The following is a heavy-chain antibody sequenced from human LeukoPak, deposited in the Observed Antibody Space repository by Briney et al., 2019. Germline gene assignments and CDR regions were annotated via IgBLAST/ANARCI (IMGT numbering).Heavy chain of an antibody. V-gene: IGHV1-69*04. J-gene: IGHJ4*02. CDR2: IIPILGIA. D-gene: IGHD4-17*01. CDR1: GGTFSSYA. Sequence: SVKVSCKASGGTFSSYAISWVRQDPGQGLEWMGRIIPILGIANYAQKFQGRVTITADKSTSTAYMELRSLRPDDTAVYFCAREDDRSFGAYDCWGQGTLVTVSS. CDR3: AREDDRSFGAYDC.